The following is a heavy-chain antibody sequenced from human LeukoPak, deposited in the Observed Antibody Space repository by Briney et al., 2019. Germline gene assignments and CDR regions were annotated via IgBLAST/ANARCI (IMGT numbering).Heavy chain of an antibody. J-gene: IGHJ4*02. CDR1: GYTFTSYA. Sequence: ASVKVSCKASGYTFTSYAMNWVRQAPGQGLEWMGWINTNTGNPTYAQDFTGRFVFSLDTSVSTAYLQISSLKAEDTAVYYCARGWYYDSSGYYSQRYFDYWGQGTLVTVSS. CDR3: ARGWYYDSSGYYSQRYFDY. CDR2: INTNTGNP. V-gene: IGHV7-4-1*02. D-gene: IGHD3-22*01.